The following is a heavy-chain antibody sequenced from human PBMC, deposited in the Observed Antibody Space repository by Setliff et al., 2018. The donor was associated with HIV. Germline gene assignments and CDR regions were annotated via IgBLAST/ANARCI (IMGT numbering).Heavy chain of an antibody. CDR1: GFTFSNYA. D-gene: IGHD6-19*01. V-gene: IGHV3-23*03. CDR2: IYSGGSST. J-gene: IGHJ4*02. Sequence: PGGSLRLSCAASGFTFSNYAMTWVRQAPGKGLEWVSVIYSGGSSTYYADSVKGRFTISRDNSRDTLYLQMNSLRAEDTAVYYCAKSPSLSYSSGWYYFDYWGQGTLVTVSS. CDR3: AKSPSLSYSSGWYYFDY.